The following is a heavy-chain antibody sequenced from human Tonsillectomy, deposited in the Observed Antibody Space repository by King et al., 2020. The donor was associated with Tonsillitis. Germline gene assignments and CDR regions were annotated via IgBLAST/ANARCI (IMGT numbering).Heavy chain of an antibody. CDR1: GFIFNNYW. J-gene: IGHJ4*02. V-gene: IGHV3-7*01. CDR2: IKDDGSEK. Sequence: VQLVEYGGGWVQPGESLRLSCAGSGFIFNNYWMTWVRQAPGKGLEWVASIKDDGSEKYYVDSVKGRFTISRANGKNSVHLQMNSLRAEDTAVYYCGSTPNYYSFDNWGQGILVTVSS. CDR3: GSTPNYYSFDN. D-gene: IGHD2-8*01.